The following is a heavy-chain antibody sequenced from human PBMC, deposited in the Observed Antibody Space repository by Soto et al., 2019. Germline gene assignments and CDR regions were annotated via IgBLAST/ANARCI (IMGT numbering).Heavy chain of an antibody. CDR2: INPSGGST. D-gene: IGHD4-17*01. CDR3: ARVYGGYDSFDI. V-gene: IGHV1-46*03. CDR1: GYTFTSYY. Sequence: ASVKVSCKASGYTFTSYYMHWVRQAPGQGLEWMGIINPSGGSTTYAQKFQGRVTMTRDTSTSTVYMELSSLRSEDTAVYYCARVYGGYDSFDIWGQGTMVTVSS. J-gene: IGHJ3*02.